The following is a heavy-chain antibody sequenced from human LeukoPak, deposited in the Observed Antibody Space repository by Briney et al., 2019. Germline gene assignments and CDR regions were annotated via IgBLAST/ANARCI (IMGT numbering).Heavy chain of an antibody. D-gene: IGHD3-10*01. CDR3: VKDSSSGSYFDY. Sequence: GGSLRLSCAASGFSVGTNYLSWVRQGPGKGLEWVSVVYGGGTTYYADSVKGRFTISRDNSRNTLHLQMSSLRVEDTAVYYCVKDSSSGSYFDYWGQGTLVTVSS. V-gene: IGHV3-66*01. J-gene: IGHJ4*02. CDR1: GFSVGTNY. CDR2: VYGGGTT.